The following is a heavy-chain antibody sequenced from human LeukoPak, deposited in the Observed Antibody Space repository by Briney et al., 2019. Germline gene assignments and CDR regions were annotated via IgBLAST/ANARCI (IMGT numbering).Heavy chain of an antibody. CDR1: GYTFTSYG. D-gene: IGHD3-3*01. J-gene: IGHJ4*02. V-gene: IGHV1-69*05. Sequence: GASVKVSCKASGYTFTSYGISLVRQAPGQGLEWMGRIIPIFGTANYAQKFQGRVTITTDESTSTAYMELSRLRSDDTAVYYCARDRGYDFWSGHRLVNFDYWGQGTLVTVSS. CDR3: ARDRGYDFWSGHRLVNFDY. CDR2: IIPIFGTA.